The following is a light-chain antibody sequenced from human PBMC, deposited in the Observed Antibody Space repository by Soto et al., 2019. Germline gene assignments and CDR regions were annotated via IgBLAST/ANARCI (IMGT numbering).Light chain of an antibody. CDR1: QSFSSY. CDR3: QQRSNWPRALT. Sequence: EIVLTQSPATLSLSPGERATLSCRASQSFSSYLAWYQQKPGQAPRLLIYDASNRATGIPARFSGSGSGTDFPLTISSLEPEDFAVYYCQQRSNWPRALTFGGGTKVEIK. J-gene: IGKJ4*01. V-gene: IGKV3-11*01. CDR2: DAS.